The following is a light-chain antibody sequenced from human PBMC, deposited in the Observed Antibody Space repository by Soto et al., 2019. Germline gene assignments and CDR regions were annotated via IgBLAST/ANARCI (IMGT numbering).Light chain of an antibody. Sequence: IQLTQSPSSLSASVGDRVTITCRASQGVSKWLAWYQQKPGKAPILLIYDASTLESGVPSRFSGSGSGTDFTLSISSLQPEDFATYYCQQFNNYPRTFGGGTKVDIK. CDR1: QGVSKW. CDR2: DAS. V-gene: IGKV1D-13*01. CDR3: QQFNNYPRT. J-gene: IGKJ4*01.